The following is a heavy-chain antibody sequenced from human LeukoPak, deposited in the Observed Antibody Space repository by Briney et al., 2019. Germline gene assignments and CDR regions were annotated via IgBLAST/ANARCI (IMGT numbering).Heavy chain of an antibody. CDR1: GFTFRSYG. V-gene: IGHV3-7*04. CDR3: SRGPLPVTYSYDY. D-gene: IGHD5-18*01. CDR2: IKQDGSDK. J-gene: IGHJ4*02. Sequence: GGSLRLSCAASGFTFRSYGMNWVRQAPGKGLEWVANIKQDGSDKKYVDSVKGRFTISRDNAKNSLYLQMNSLRADDTAVYYCSRGPLPVTYSYDYWGQGTLVTVSS.